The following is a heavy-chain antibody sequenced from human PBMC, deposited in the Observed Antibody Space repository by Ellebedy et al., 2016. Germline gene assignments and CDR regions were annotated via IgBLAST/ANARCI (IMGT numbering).Heavy chain of an antibody. V-gene: IGHV3-49*03. CDR2: IRSKVYGWTT. CDR1: GFTFGDYA. D-gene: IGHD6-19*01. J-gene: IGHJ4*02. CDR3: TRDLMDGGGWYEDY. Sequence: GESLKISCTASGFTFGDYAMSWFRQAPGKGLEWVGFIRSKVYGWTTEYAASVKGRFTISRDDSKTIAYLQMNSLKTEDTAVYFCTRDLMDGGGWYEDYWGQGTLVTVSS.